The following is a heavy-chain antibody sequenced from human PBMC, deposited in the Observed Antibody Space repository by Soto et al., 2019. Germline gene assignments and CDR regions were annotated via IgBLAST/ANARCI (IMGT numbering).Heavy chain of an antibody. Sequence: QLQLQESGSGLVKPSQTLSLTCAVSGGSINSDDYSWNWIRQPPGKGLEWIGYIYQRGSTYYTPSLKSRVTISVERSKNQFSLKLSSVTAADTAVYFCARGITVFGLVSGLDVWGQGTTVTVSS. V-gene: IGHV4-30-2*01. CDR1: GGSINSDDYS. CDR3: ARGITVFGLVSGLDV. D-gene: IGHD3-3*01. J-gene: IGHJ6*02. CDR2: IYQRGST.